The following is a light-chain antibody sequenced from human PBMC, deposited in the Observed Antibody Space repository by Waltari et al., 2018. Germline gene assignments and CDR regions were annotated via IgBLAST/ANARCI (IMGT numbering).Light chain of an antibody. V-gene: IGKV1-39*01. CDR3: QQTYNTPWT. CDR2: ATS. J-gene: IGKJ1*01. CDR1: QSVSSY. Sequence: DIQMTQSPSSLSASVGDRLTITCRASQSVSSYLNWYQQRPGQAPNLLIYATSNLQSGVPSRFSGSGFETDFTLTISSLRPEDFAAYYCQQTYNTPWTFGQGTKVEIQ.